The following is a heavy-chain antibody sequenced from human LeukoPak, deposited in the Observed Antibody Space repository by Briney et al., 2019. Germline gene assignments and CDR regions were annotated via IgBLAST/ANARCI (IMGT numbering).Heavy chain of an antibody. J-gene: IGHJ4*02. V-gene: IGHV2-70*11. D-gene: IGHD3-10*01. Sequence: GPALVKPTQTLTLTCTFSGFSLSTSGMCVSWIRQPPGKALEWLARIDWDDDKYYSTSLKTRLTISKDTSKNQVVLTMTNMDPVDTATYYCARYYYGSRSYYDDYWGRGTLVTVSS. CDR1: GFSLSTSGMC. CDR3: ARYYYGSRSYYDDY. CDR2: IDWDDDK.